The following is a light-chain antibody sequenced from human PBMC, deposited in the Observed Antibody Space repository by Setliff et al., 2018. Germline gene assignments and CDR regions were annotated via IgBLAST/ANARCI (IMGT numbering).Light chain of an antibody. CDR3: TFYSGSNIFF. CDR1: GGLVGGYNY. CDR2: EVT. V-gene: IGLV2-8*01. J-gene: IGLJ1*01. Sequence: QSALTQPPSASGSPGQSVTISCTGTGGLVGGYNYVSWYQQHPGKAPRLIIYEVTKRPSGVPDRFSGSNSGNTASLTVSGLQAEDEADYYCTFYSGSNIFFFGSGTKVTVL.